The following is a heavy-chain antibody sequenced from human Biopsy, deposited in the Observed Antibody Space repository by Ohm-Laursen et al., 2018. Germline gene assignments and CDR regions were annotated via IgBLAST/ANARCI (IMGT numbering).Heavy chain of an antibody. CDR1: GYTFTSYD. CDR2: MNPNSGNT. J-gene: IGHJ6*02. Sequence: ASSVKVFCKASGYTFTSYDINWVRQATGQGLEWTGWMNPNSGNTDYAQKFQGRVTMTRNTSISTAYMELNSLRSEDTAVYYCARGSFWFGGNYYYYGMDVWGQGTTVTVSS. D-gene: IGHD3-10*01. V-gene: IGHV1-8*01. CDR3: ARGSFWFGGNYYYYGMDV.